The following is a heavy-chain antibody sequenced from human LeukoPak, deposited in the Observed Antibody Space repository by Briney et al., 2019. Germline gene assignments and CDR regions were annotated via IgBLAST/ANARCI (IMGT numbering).Heavy chain of an antibody. CDR2: INPNSGGT. D-gene: IGHD3-10*01. Sequence: EASMKVSCKASGYTFTDYYMHWVRQAPGQGLECMGWINPNSGGTNYAQKFQGRVTMTRDTSISTAYMEVSSLRSDDTAVYYCATIPCGSGIIDYWGQGTLVTVSS. CDR1: GYTFTDYY. V-gene: IGHV1-2*02. J-gene: IGHJ4*02. CDR3: ATIPCGSGIIDY.